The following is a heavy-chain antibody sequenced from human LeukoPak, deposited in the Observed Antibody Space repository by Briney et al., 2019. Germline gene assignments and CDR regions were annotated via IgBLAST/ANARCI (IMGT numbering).Heavy chain of an antibody. Sequence: SQTLSPTCTLSGGSITGSGYYWGWIRHPPGNGLEWIGPIYYSGTTYYNPSLKSRVTISVDTSKTQFSLKLSSVTAADTAVYYCERQSYDAGSYSVLDHWGQGTLVTVSS. CDR3: ERQSYDAGSYSVLDH. CDR2: IYYSGTT. CDR1: GGSITGSGYY. V-gene: IGHV4-39*01. J-gene: IGHJ4*02. D-gene: IGHD3-10*01.